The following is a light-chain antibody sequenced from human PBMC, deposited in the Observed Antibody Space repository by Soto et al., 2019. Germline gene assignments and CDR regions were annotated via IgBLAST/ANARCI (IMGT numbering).Light chain of an antibody. J-gene: IGKJ1*01. CDR2: AAS. CDR1: QVISSY. Sequence: IQFTQSPSILSASVGDRVTITCWASQVISSYLAWYQQKPGKAPKLLIYAASSLQSGVPSRFSGSGSRTDFTLTISSLEPEDFATYYCLQDFFDPRTFGQGTKV. CDR3: LQDFFDPRT. V-gene: IGKV1-6*01.